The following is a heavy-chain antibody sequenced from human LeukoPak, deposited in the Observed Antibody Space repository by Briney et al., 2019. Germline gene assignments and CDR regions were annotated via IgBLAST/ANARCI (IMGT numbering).Heavy chain of an antibody. J-gene: IGHJ1*01. V-gene: IGHV3-53*01. CDR3: AREGYYDSSGYYLAEYFQH. CDR2: IYTGGST. D-gene: IGHD3-22*01. Sequence: GGSLRLSCAASGFTVSSNYMNWVRQAPGKGLEWVSVIYTGGSTYYADSVKGRFTISRDNSKNTLYLQMNSLRAEDTAVYYCAREGYYDSSGYYLAEYFQHWGQGTLVTVSS. CDR1: GFTVSSNY.